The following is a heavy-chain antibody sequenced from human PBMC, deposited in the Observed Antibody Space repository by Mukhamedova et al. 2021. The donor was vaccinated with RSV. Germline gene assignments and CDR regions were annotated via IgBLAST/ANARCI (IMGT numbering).Heavy chain of an antibody. CDR3: ALSGDFWTACST. D-gene: IGHD3/OR15-3a*01. CDR1: W. V-gene: IGHV3-74*01. CDR2: INSDGSST. Sequence: WVHWVRQAPGKGLVWVSRINSDGSSTSYADSVKGRFTISRDNAKNTLYLQMNSLRAEDTAVYYCALSGDFWTACSTWGQGTLVTVS. J-gene: IGHJ5*02.